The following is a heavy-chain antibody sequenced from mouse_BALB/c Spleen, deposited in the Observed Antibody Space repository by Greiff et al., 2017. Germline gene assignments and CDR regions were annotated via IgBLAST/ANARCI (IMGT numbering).Heavy chain of an antibody. V-gene: IGHV7-3*02. CDR1: GFTFTDYY. CDR3: ARSGTTY. Sequence: EVQLQESGGGLVQPGGSLRLSCATSGFTFTDYYMSWVRQPPGKALEWLGFIRNKANGYTTEYSASVKGRFTISRDNSQSILYLQMNTLRAEDSATYYCARSGTTYWGQGTTLTVSS. CDR2: IRNKANGYTT. D-gene: IGHD1-1*01. J-gene: IGHJ2*01.